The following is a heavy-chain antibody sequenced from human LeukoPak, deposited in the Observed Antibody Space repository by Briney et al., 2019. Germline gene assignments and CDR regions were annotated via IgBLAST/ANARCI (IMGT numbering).Heavy chain of an antibody. D-gene: IGHD2-2*01. V-gene: IGHV3-7*01. CDR1: GLTFSSYC. J-gene: IGHJ4*01. CDR2: INPSGYTK. Sequence: GGSQRLSCEASGLTFSSYCMSWVRQAPGKGLEWVANINPSGYTKNYVASVKGRFTIFRDNAAHSSYLQMDGLRAEDTAVYYCAATFPYRSSGTSAVGGQGSLV. CDR3: AATFPYRSSGTSAV.